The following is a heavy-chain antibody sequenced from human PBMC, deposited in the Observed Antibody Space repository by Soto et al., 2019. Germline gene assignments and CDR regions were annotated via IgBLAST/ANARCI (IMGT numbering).Heavy chain of an antibody. V-gene: IGHV3-48*01. CDR1: GFSFSEYN. CDR3: AGAFDI. Sequence: EVQLVESGGDLVQPGGSLILSCAASGFSFSEYNMNWVRQAPGKGLEWVSYISSSSSTIYYADSVKGRFTISRDDAKNSLYLQMNSLRAEDKAVYYCAGAFDIWGQGTMVTVSS. J-gene: IGHJ3*02. CDR2: ISSSSSTI.